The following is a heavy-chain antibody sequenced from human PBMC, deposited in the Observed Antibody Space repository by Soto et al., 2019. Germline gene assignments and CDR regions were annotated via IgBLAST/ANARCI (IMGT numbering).Heavy chain of an antibody. V-gene: IGHV1-8*01. D-gene: IGHD6-19*01. J-gene: IGHJ4*02. CDR1: GYTFTSYD. CDR2: MNPNSGNT. Sequence: QVQLVQSGAEVKKPGASVKVSCKASGYTFTSYDINWVRQATGQGLEWMGWMNPNSGNTGYAQKFQGRATMSRNTSLSTAYMQRSSLRSADTAVYYCARERPVAGNAYWGQGTLVTVAA. CDR3: ARERPVAGNAY.